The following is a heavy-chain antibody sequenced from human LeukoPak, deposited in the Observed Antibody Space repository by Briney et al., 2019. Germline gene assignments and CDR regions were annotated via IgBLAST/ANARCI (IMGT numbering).Heavy chain of an antibody. CDR2: ISSSSSYI. D-gene: IGHD2-2*02. CDR1: GFTFSSYA. Sequence: AGGSLRLSCAASGFTFSSYAMHWVRQAPGKGLEWVSSISSSSSYIYYADSVKGRFTISRDNAKNSLYLQMNSLRAEDTAVYYCARVGATLIVVVPAAIDDAFDIWGQGTMVTVSS. V-gene: IGHV3-21*01. CDR3: ARVGATLIVVVPAAIDDAFDI. J-gene: IGHJ3*02.